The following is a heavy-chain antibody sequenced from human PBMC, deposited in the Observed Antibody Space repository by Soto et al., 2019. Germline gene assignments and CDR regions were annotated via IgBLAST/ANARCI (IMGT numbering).Heavy chain of an antibody. CDR2: IIPIFGTA. V-gene: IGHV1-69*06. CDR3: ASLTQLGSGTNWFDP. CDR1: GGTFSSCA. D-gene: IGHD1-1*01. J-gene: IGHJ5*02. Sequence: SVKVSFKSSGGTFSSCAISWVRQAPGQGLEWMGGIIPIFGTANYAQKFQGRVTITADKSTSTAYMELSSLRSEDTAVYYCASLTQLGSGTNWFDPWGQGTMVTVSS.